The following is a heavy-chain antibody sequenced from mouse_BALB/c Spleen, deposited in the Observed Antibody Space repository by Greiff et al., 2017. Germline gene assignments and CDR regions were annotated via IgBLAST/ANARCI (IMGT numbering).Heavy chain of an antibody. J-gene: IGHJ3*01. D-gene: IGHD2-10*02. CDR3: ARQYGNYDETWFAY. CDR2: ISYSGST. CDR1: GYSITSDYA. Sequence: DVQLVESGPGLVKPSQSLSLTCTVTGYSITSDYAWNWIRQFPGNKLEWMGYISYSGSTSYNPSLKSRISITRDTSKNQFFLQLNSVTTEDTATYYCARQYGNYDETWFAYWGQGTLVTVSA. V-gene: IGHV3-2*02.